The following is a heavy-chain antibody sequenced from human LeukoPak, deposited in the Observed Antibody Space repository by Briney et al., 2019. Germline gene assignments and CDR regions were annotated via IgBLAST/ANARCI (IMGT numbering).Heavy chain of an antibody. CDR1: GFTFSSYS. CDR2: ISSSSSYI. D-gene: IGHD2-15*01. Sequence: GGSLRLSCAASGFTFSSYSMNWVRQAPGKGLEWVSSISSSSSYIYYADSVKGRFTISRDNAKNSLYLQMNSLRAEDTAVYYCARDPVVVAATHYYYGMDVWGQGTTVTVSS. V-gene: IGHV3-21*01. CDR3: ARDPVVVAATHYYYGMDV. J-gene: IGHJ6*02.